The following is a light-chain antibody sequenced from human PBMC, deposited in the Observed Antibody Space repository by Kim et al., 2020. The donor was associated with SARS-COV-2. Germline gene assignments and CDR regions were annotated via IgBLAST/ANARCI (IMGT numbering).Light chain of an antibody. CDR1: QSVSSN. CDR2: GAS. CDR3: QQYNSWPPYT. J-gene: IGKJ2*01. Sequence: VSPGERAVLSCRASQSVSSNLAWYQQKPGRAPRLLIHGASTRSTGIPARFSGSGSGTEFTLTISSLQFEDSAVYYCQQYNSWPPYTFGQGTKLEI. V-gene: IGKV3-15*01.